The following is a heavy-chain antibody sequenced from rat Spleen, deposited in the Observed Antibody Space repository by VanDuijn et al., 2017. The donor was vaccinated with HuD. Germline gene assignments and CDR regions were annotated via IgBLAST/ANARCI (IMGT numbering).Heavy chain of an antibody. CDR2: ISYDGSVT. D-gene: IGHD1-11*01. CDR1: GFTFSNYG. Sequence: EVQLVESGGGLVQPGRSLKLSCAASGFTFSNYGMAWVRQAPTKGLEWVATISYDGSVTYYRDSMKGRFTISRDNAKSIVYLQMDSLRSEDTATYYCARRSYGGYGYFDFWGPGTMVTVSS. CDR3: ARRSYGGYGYFDF. J-gene: IGHJ1*01. V-gene: IGHV5-29*01.